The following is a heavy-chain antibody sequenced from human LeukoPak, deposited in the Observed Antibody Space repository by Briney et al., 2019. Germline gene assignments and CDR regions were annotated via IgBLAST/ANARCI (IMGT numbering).Heavy chain of an antibody. D-gene: IGHD5-24*01. CDR2: ISSSGGST. Sequence: GGSLRLSCSASGFTFSSYAMHWVRQAPGKGLEYVSTISSSGGSTYYIDSVKGRYTISRDSSKNTLYLQMSSLRAEDTAVYYCAFLGGGWLDAFDIWGQGTMVTVSS. V-gene: IGHV3-64D*09. CDR3: AFLGGGWLDAFDI. CDR1: GFTFSSYA. J-gene: IGHJ3*02.